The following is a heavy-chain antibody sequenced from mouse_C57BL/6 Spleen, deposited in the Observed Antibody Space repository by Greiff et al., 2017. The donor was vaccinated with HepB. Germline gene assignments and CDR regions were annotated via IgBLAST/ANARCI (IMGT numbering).Heavy chain of an antibody. D-gene: IGHD2-4*01. CDR1: GYAFSSYW. CDR2: IYPGDGDT. V-gene: IGHV1-80*01. J-gene: IGHJ3*01. CDR3: ARWLYYDYDGFAY. Sequence: VQLQQSGAELVKPGASVKISCKASGYAFSSYWMNWVKQRPGKGLEWIGQIYPGDGDTNYNGKFKGKATLTADKSSSTAYMQLSSLTSEDSAVYFCARWLYYDYDGFAYWGQGTLVTVSA.